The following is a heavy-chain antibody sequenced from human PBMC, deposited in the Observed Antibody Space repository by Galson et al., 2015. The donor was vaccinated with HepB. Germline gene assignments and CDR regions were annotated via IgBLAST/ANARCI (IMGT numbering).Heavy chain of an antibody. J-gene: IGHJ6*03. V-gene: IGHV4-59*01. CDR1: GGSTGGYY. CDR2: IYFSGST. Sequence: ETLSLTCTVSGGSTGGYYWSWIRQSPGKGLEWIGYIYFSGSTNSNPSLRSRVSISLDTSNNQFSLSLTSVTAADTAVYYCARGSDPLFWGGYLSGYYMGVWGKGTTVTVSS. CDR3: ARGSDPLFWGGYLSGYYMGV. D-gene: IGHD3-3*01.